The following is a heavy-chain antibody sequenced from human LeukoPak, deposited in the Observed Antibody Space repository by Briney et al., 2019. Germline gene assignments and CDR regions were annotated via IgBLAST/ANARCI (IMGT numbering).Heavy chain of an antibody. CDR2: IWYDGSNK. CDR3: ARDAQVAVVVPAAPGRLDY. Sequence: RPGGSLRLSCAASGFTFSSYGMHWVRQAPGKGLEWVAVIWYDGSNKYYADSVKDRFTISRDNSKNTLYLQMNSLRAEDTAVYYCARDAQVAVVVPAAPGRLDYWGQGTLVTVSS. CDR1: GFTFSSYG. J-gene: IGHJ4*02. V-gene: IGHV3-33*01. D-gene: IGHD2-2*01.